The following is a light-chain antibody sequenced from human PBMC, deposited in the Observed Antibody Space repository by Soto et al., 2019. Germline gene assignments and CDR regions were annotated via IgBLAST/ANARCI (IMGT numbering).Light chain of an antibody. CDR2: RAN. J-gene: IGLJ2*01. V-gene: IGLV1-47*01. CDR1: NSNVGSYY. Sequence: QSVLTQPPSASGTPGQRVTISCSGSNSNVGSYYVYWYQQLAGTAPKLLIYRANQRPSGVPDRFSGSKSGTSASLAISGLRSEDEADYYCASWDDSLSGVVFGGGTKLTVL. CDR3: ASWDDSLSGVV.